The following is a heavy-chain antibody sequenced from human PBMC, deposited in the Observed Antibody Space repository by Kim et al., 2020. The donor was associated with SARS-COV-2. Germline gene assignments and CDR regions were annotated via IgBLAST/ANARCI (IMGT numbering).Heavy chain of an antibody. CDR3: TRTPPSIFDAFDI. Sequence: YAASVKGRFTISRDDSKNTAYLQMNSLKTEDTAVYYCTRTPPSIFDAFDIWGQGTMVTVSS. J-gene: IGHJ3*02. V-gene: IGHV3-73*01. D-gene: IGHD2-21*01.